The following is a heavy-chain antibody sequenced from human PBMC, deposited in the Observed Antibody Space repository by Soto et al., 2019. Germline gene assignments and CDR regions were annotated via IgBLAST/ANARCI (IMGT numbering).Heavy chain of an antibody. V-gene: IGHV3-7*01. CDR1: GFTFSSYW. CDR2: IKQDGSEK. Sequence: GALRLSCAASGFTFSSYWMSWVRQAPGKGMEWVANIKQDGSEKYYVDSVKGRFTISRDNAKNSLYLQISRLRAEDTAVYYCARDRANYCSGGSCYLLFNNVWGQGSTVTVSS. D-gene: IGHD2-15*01. J-gene: IGHJ6*02. CDR3: ARDRANYCSGGSCYLLFNNV.